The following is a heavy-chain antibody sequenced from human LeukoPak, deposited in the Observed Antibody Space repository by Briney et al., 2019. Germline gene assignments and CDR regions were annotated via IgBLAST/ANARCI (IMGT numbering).Heavy chain of an antibody. D-gene: IGHD3-22*01. Sequence: GGSLRLSCAASGFTVSTDYMSWVRQAPGKGLEWVSVIFRDDTTYYADSVKGRFTVSRDNSKNTLYLQMSSLRAEDTAVYYCARAAYDSGSYIVNHDYWGQGTLVTVSS. CDR3: ARAAYDSGSYIVNHDY. V-gene: IGHV3-53*01. CDR1: GFTVSTDY. J-gene: IGHJ4*02. CDR2: IFRDDTT.